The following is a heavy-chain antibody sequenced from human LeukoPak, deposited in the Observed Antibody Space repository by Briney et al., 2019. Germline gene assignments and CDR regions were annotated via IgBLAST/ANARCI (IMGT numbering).Heavy chain of an antibody. D-gene: IGHD6-19*01. CDR3: AGGRDTAVAGPGGYFDY. CDR2: ISPGGGSK. CDR1: GFTFTDYH. J-gene: IGHJ4*02. Sequence: GSLRLSCAAFGFTFTDYHMSWIRPAPGKGLECVSYISPGGGSKYFADSVKGRFTISRDNAKNSLYLQMNSLTAEDTAVYYCAGGRDTAVAGPGGYFDYWAQGTLVTVSS. V-gene: IGHV3-11*01.